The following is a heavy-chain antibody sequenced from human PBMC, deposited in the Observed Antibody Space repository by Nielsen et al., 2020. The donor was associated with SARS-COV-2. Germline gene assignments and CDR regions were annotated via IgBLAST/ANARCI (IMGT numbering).Heavy chain of an antibody. V-gene: IGHV1-2*02. J-gene: IGHJ4*02. Sequence: ASVKVSCKASGYTFTGYYMHWVRQAPGQGLEWMGWINPNSGGTNYAQKFQGRVTMTRDTSISTAYMELSRLRSDDTAVYYCARTHGVDTAMDSDFDYWGQGTLVTVSS. CDR3: ARTHGVDTAMDSDFDY. CDR1: GYTFTGYY. D-gene: IGHD5-18*01. CDR2: INPNSGGT.